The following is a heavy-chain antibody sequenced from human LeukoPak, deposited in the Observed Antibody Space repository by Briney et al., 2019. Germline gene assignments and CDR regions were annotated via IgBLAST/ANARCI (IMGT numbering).Heavy chain of an antibody. CDR3: TTDRVDRSFDV. CDR1: GYTFSDYN. CDR2: IDTEDGET. V-gene: IGHV1-69-2*01. Sequence: ASVKVSCKASGYTFSDYNIHWVQYAPGKGLERMGRIDTEDGETIYAERFQGRVTITADTSTNTAYMALTSLRSDDTAVYYCTTDRVDRSFDVWGKGTAVSVSS. D-gene: IGHD3-10*01. J-gene: IGHJ6*04.